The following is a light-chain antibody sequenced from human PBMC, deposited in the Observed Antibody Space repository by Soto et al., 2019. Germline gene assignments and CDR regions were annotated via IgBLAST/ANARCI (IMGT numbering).Light chain of an antibody. CDR1: SGSVSTTYY. V-gene: IGLV8-61*01. Sequence: QTVVTQEPSFSVSPGGTVTLTCGLSSGSVSTTYYPSWYQQTPGQAPRTLIYSTNTRSSGVPDRFSGSILGNKAALTITGSHGDDKSEYYCVLYMGRDVVLGGGTKLTVL. CDR2: STN. J-gene: IGLJ2*01. CDR3: VLYMGRDVV.